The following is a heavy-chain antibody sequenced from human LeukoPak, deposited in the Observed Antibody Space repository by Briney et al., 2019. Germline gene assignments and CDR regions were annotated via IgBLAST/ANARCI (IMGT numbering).Heavy chain of an antibody. J-gene: IGHJ4*02. CDR2: INSDGSST. D-gene: IGHD2-15*01. CDR3: ARDRCSGGSCYCDY. Sequence: QPGRSLRLSCAASGFTFSSYGMHWVRQAPGKGLVWVSRINSDGSSTSYADSVKGRFTISRDNAKNTLYLQMNSLRAEDTAVYYCARDRCSGGSCYCDYWGQGTLVTVSS. CDR1: GFTFSSYG. V-gene: IGHV3-74*01.